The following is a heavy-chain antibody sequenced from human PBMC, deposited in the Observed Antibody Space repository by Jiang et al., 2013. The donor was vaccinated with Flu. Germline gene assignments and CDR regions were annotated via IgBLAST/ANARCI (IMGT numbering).Heavy chain of an antibody. CDR1: GYTLTELS. J-gene: IGHJ4*02. CDR2: FDPEDGET. V-gene: IGHV1-24*01. Sequence: GAEVKKPGASVKVSCKVSGYTLTELSIHWVRQAPGKGLEWMGGFDPEDGETIYAQKFRGRVTMTEDTSTDTAYMELSSLRSEDTAVYYCAAGYSGSSYYFDYWGQGTLVTVSS. CDR3: AAGYSGSSYYFDY. D-gene: IGHD1-26*01.